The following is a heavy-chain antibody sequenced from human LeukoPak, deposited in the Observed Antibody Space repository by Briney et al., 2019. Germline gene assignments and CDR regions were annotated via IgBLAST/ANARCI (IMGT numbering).Heavy chain of an antibody. CDR2: IYHSGST. J-gene: IGHJ4*02. CDR3: ARGGHSGSYPNHFDY. CDR1: GGSISSGGYY. D-gene: IGHD1-26*01. Sequence: PSETLSLTCTVPGGSISSGGYYWSWIRQPPGKGLEWIGYIYHSGSTYYNPSLKSRVTISVDRSKNQFSLKLSSVTAADTAVYYCARGGHSGSYPNHFDYWGQGTLVTVSS. V-gene: IGHV4-30-2*01.